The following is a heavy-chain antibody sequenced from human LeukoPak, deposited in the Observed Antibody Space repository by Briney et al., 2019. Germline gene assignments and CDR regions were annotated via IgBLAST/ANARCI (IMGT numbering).Heavy chain of an antibody. J-gene: IGHJ4*02. CDR2: ITGSSAST. CDR3: AKLDYYDTH. V-gene: IGHV3-23*01. Sequence: GGSLRLSCAASGFTFSDYWIHWVRQAPGKGLEWVSSITGSSASTYYADSVKGRFTISRDNSKNTLYLQMNSLRAEDMAVYFCAKLDYYDTHWGQGTLVTVSS. D-gene: IGHD3-22*01. CDR1: GFTFSDYW.